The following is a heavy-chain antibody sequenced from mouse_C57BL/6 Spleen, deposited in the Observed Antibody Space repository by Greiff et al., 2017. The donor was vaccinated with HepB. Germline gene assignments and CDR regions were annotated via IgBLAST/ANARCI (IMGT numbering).Heavy chain of an antibody. CDR1: GYTFTSYW. CDR2: IYPGNSDT. CDR3: TRKDGYPYFDY. J-gene: IGHJ2*01. D-gene: IGHD2-3*01. Sequence: VHVKQSGTVLARPGASVKMSCKTSGYTFTSYWMHWVKQRPGQGLEWIGAIYPGNSDTSYNQKFKGKAKLTAVTSASTAYMELSSLTNEDSAVYYCTRKDGYPYFDYWGQGTTLTVSS. V-gene: IGHV1-5*01.